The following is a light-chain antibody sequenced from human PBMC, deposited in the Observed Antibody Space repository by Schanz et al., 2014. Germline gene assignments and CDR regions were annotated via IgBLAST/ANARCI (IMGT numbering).Light chain of an antibody. CDR2: DVT. CDR1: SSDVGGYNR. J-gene: IGLJ2*01. Sequence: QSSLTQPPSVSGSPGQSVTISCTGTSSDVGGYNRVSWYQQPPGTAPKLMIYDVTNRPSGVPDRFSGSKSGNTASLTVSGLQAEDEADYYCSSYAGRNNLIFGGGTKLTVL. CDR3: SSYAGRNNLI. V-gene: IGLV2-18*02.